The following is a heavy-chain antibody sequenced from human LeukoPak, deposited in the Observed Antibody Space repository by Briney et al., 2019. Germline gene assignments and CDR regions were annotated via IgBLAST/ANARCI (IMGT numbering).Heavy chain of an antibody. J-gene: IGHJ4*02. CDR1: GFTFSSYA. Sequence: SGGSLRLSCAASGFTFSSYAMHWVRQAPDKGLEWVAVISYDGSNKYYADSVKGRFTISRDNSKNTLYLQMNSLRAEDTAVYYCARGASYYYDSSGYLADYWGQGTLVTVSS. CDR3: ARGASYYYDSSGYLADY. V-gene: IGHV3-30*04. CDR2: ISYDGSNK. D-gene: IGHD3-22*01.